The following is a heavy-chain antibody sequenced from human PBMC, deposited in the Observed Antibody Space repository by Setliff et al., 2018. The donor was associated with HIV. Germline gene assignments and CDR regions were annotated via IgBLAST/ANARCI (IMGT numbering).Heavy chain of an antibody. CDR3: ARDRPPSTVDMLGAFDR. D-gene: IGHD4-17*01. Sequence: KASETLSLTCTVSRGSISRYYWSWIRQPPGKGLEWIGYIYYTGTTKYNPSLKSRVTMSVDTSKNQLSLKLSSLTAADTAVYYCARDRPPSTVDMLGAFDRWGQGTMVTVPS. CDR1: RGSISRYY. V-gene: IGHV4-59*01. CDR2: IYYTGTT. J-gene: IGHJ3*02.